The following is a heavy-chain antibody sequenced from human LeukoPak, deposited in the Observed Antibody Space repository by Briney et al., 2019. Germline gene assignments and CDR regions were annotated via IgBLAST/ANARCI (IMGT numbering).Heavy chain of an antibody. J-gene: IGHJ4*02. CDR3: ARASSGYWY. CDR1: GFTFSSYA. V-gene: IGHV3-64*01. D-gene: IGHD3-22*01. Sequence: PGGSLRLSCAASGFTFSSYAMHWVRQAPGKGLEYVSAISSNGGSTYYANSVKGRFTISRGNSKNTLYLQMGSLRAEDMAVYYCARASSGYWYWGQGTLVTVSS. CDR2: ISSNGGST.